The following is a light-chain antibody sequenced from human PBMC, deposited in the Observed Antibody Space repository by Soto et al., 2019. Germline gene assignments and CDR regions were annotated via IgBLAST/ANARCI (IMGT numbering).Light chain of an antibody. CDR1: QSVSSSY. CDR2: GAS. J-gene: IGKJ5*01. Sequence: IVLTQSPGTLSLSPGERATLSCRASQSVSSSYLAWYQHKPGQAPRLLIYGASRRATGIPDRFSGSGSGTDFTLTISRLEPEDFAVYYCQQYGDSPTFGQGTRLEIK. V-gene: IGKV3-20*01. CDR3: QQYGDSPT.